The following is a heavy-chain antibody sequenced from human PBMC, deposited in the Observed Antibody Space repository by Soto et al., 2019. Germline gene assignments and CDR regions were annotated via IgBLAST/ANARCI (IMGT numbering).Heavy chain of an antibody. CDR2: IYYSGST. D-gene: IGHD1-26*01. CDR3: AGIYSGSPGGTLRY. V-gene: IGHV4-31*03. CDR1: GGSISSGGYY. J-gene: IGHJ4*02. Sequence: QVQLQESGPGLVKPSQTLSLTCTVSGGSISSGGYYWSWIRQHPGKGLEWIGYIYYSGSTYYNPSLMSRLTLSVDTSKNQFSLKLSSVTAADTAVYYCAGIYSGSPGGTLRYWGQGTLVTVSS.